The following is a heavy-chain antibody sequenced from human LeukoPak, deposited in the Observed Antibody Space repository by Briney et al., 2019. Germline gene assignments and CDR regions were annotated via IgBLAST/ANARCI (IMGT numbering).Heavy chain of an antibody. D-gene: IGHD3-10*01. V-gene: IGHV4-39*01. CDR1: GGSISSGFYY. Sequence: SETLSLTCTVSGGSISSGFYYWGWIRQPPGKGLEWIGSIYYSGTTYYNPSLKSRVTISVDTSRNQFSLKLSSVTAADTAVYYCVTHPKSCTRGIFITGKACWFDPWGQGTLVTVSS. J-gene: IGHJ5*02. CDR3: VTHPKSCTRGIFITGKACWFDP. CDR2: IYYSGTT.